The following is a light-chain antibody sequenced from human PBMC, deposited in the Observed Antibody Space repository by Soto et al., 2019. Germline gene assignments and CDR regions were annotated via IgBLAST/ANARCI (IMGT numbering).Light chain of an antibody. CDR1: SSNIGSNT. CDR2: SND. V-gene: IGLV1-44*01. J-gene: IGLJ3*02. Sequence: QSVLTQPPSASGTPGQRVPISCSGGSSNIGSNTVNWYRQLPGTAPKLLIHSNDQRPSGVPDRISGSKSGTSASLAISGLQSEDEADYYCATWDDSLSGPVFGGGTKLTVL. CDR3: ATWDDSLSGPV.